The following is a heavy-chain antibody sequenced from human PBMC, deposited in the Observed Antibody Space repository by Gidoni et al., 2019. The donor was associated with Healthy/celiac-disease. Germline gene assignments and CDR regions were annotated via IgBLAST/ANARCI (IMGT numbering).Heavy chain of an antibody. CDR3: ARMQLEADGGLDY. V-gene: IGHV3-21*01. CDR1: GFTFSSYS. Sequence: EVQLVESGGGLVKPGGSLRLYCAASGFTFSSYSMNWVRQAPGKGLEWVSSISSSSSYIYYADSVKGRVTISRDNAKNSLYLQMNSLRAEDTAVYYCARMQLEADGGLDYWGQGTLVTVSS. CDR2: ISSSSSYI. J-gene: IGHJ4*02. D-gene: IGHD1-1*01.